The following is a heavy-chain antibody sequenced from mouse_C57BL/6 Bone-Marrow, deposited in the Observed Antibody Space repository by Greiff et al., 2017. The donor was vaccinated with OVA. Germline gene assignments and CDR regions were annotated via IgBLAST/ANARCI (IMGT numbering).Heavy chain of an antibody. Sequence: EVQGVESGGGLVKPGGSLKLSCAASGFTFSSYAMSWVRQTPEKRLEWVATISDGGSYTYYPDNVKGRFTISRDNAKNNLYLQMSHLKSEDTAMYYCARVIYGSSPFDYWGQGTTLTVSS. J-gene: IGHJ2*01. D-gene: IGHD1-1*01. CDR1: GFTFSSYA. CDR3: ARVIYGSSPFDY. V-gene: IGHV5-4*01. CDR2: ISDGGSYT.